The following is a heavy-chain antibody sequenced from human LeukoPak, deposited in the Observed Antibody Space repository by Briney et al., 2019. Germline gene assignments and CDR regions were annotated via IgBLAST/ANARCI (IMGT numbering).Heavy chain of an antibody. J-gene: IGHJ4*02. CDR1: GGSFSGYY. CDR2: INHSGST. CDR3: ARGKYDFWSGYLRFDY. Sequence: SETLSLTCAVYGGSFSGYYWSWIRQPPGKGLEWIGEINHSGSTNYNPSLKSRVTISVDTSKNQFSLKLSSVTASDTAVYYCARGKYDFWSGYLRFDYWAQGTLVTVSS. D-gene: IGHD3-3*01. V-gene: IGHV4-34*01.